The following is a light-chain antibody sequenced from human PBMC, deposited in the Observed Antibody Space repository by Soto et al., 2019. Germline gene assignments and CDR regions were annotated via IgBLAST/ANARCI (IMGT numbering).Light chain of an antibody. CDR2: LNSDGSH. CDR1: SGHRSYA. CDR3: QTWGTGIHWV. J-gene: IGLJ3*02. V-gene: IGLV4-69*01. Sequence: QLVLTQSPSASASLGASVQLTCTLSSGHRSYAIAWHQQQPEKGPRYLMKLNSDGSHSKGDGIPDRFSGSSSGAERYLTISSLQSEDEADYYCQTWGTGIHWVFGGGTKVTVL.